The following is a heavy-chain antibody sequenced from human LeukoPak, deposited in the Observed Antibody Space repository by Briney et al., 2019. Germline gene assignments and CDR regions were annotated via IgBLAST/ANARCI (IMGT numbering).Heavy chain of an antibody. Sequence: GRSLRLSCAASGFTFSSYAMHWVRQAPGKGLEGLALISYDESNTFYADSVKGRFTISRDNAKNSLYLQMNSLRAEDTAVYYCAKYLGYGYYDILTGPFGPVFDYWGQGTLVTVSS. CDR3: AKYLGYGYYDILTGPFGPVFDY. CDR1: GFTFSSYA. CDR2: ISYDESNT. D-gene: IGHD3-9*01. J-gene: IGHJ4*02. V-gene: IGHV3-30*04.